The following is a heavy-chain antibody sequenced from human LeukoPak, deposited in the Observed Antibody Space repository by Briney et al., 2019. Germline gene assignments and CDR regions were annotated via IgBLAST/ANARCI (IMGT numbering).Heavy chain of an antibody. CDR3: AKAQEYSISPHNWFDP. CDR2: IRYDGSNK. D-gene: IGHD6-6*01. J-gene: IGHJ5*02. V-gene: IGHV3-30*02. Sequence: GGSLRLSSAASGFTFSSYGMHWVRQAPGKGLEWVAFIRYDGSNKYYADSVKGRFTISRDNSKNTLYLQINSLRPEDTAVYYCAKAQEYSISPHNWFDPWGQGTLVTVSS. CDR1: GFTFSSYG.